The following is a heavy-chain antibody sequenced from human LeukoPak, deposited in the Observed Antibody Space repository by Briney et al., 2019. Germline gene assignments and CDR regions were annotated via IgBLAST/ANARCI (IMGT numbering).Heavy chain of an antibody. D-gene: IGHD4-11*01. V-gene: IGHV3-23*01. J-gene: IGHJ4*02. Sequence: GGSLRLSCAASGFTFSSYAMSWVRQAPGKGLEWVSAICGSGGSTYYADSVKGRFTISRDNSKNTLYLQTNSLRAEDTAVYYCAKDPQSSNPKYYFDYWGQGTLVTVSS. CDR1: GFTFSSYA. CDR2: ICGSGGST. CDR3: AKDPQSSNPKYYFDY.